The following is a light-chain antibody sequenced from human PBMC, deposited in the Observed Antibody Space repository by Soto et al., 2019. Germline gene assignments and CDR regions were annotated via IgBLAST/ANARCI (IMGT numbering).Light chain of an antibody. CDR1: QSVSSY. CDR3: KQRSNWPWT. J-gene: IGKJ1*01. Sequence: EIVLTQSPGTLSLSPGERATLSCRASQSVSSYLAWYQQKPGQAHRLLIYDAYNRATGIQARFSGSGSGTDFTLTIRSLEPEDFAVYYCKQRSNWPWTFGQGTKVDIK. CDR2: DAY. V-gene: IGKV3-11*01.